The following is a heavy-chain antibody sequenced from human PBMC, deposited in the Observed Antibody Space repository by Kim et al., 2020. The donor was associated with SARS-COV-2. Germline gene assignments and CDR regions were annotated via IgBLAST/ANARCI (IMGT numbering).Heavy chain of an antibody. CDR3: ARWLGGSYGLSGDY. J-gene: IGHJ4*02. V-gene: IGHV1-8*01. Sequence: AQKFQGRVTMTRNTSISTAYMELSSLRSEDTAVYYCARWLGGSYGLSGDYWGQGTLVTVSS. D-gene: IGHD1-26*01.